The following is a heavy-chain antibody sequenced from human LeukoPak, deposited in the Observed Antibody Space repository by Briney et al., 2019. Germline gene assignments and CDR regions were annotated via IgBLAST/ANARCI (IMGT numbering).Heavy chain of an antibody. J-gene: IGHJ4*02. CDR3: ARQGYSYGYQNYFDY. Sequence: GESLKISCKGSGYSFTSYWIGWVRQMPGKGLEWMGIIYPGDSDTRYSPSFQGQVTISADKSISTAYLQWSSLKASDTAMYYCARQGYSYGYQNYFDYWGQGTLVTVSS. CDR1: GYSFTSYW. D-gene: IGHD5-18*01. V-gene: IGHV5-51*01. CDR2: IYPGDSDT.